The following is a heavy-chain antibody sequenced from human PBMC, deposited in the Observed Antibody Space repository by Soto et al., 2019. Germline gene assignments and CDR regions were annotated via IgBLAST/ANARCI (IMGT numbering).Heavy chain of an antibody. CDR1: GYTFSSYF. CDR3: ARDLPPVDY. V-gene: IGHV1-18*01. J-gene: IGHJ4*02. CDR2: ISAYNGNT. Sequence: QVQLVQSGAEVKKPGTSVKVSCKASGYTFSSYFISWVRQAPGQGLEWMGWISAYNGNTNYAQNLQGRVTMTTDTSTSTAHMELRSLRSDDTAVYYCARDLPPVDYWGQGTLVTVSS.